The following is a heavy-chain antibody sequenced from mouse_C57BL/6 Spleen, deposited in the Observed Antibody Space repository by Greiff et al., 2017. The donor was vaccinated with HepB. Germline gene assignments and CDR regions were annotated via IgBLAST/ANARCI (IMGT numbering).Heavy chain of an antibody. Sequence: QVQLQQPGAELVRPGSSVKLSCKASGYTFTSYWMHWVKQRPIQGLEWIGNIDPSDSETHYNQKFKDKATLTVDKSSSTAYMQLSSLTSEDSAVYDCARWNYDYDEGYYFDYWGQGTTLTVSS. J-gene: IGHJ2*01. V-gene: IGHV1-52*01. CDR2: IDPSDSET. D-gene: IGHD2-4*01. CDR1: GYTFTSYW. CDR3: ARWNYDYDEGYYFDY.